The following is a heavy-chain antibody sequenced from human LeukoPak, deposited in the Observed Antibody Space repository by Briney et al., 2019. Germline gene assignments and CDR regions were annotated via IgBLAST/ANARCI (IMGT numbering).Heavy chain of an antibody. CDR2: IRYDGSNK. V-gene: IGHV3-30*02. D-gene: IGHD2-15*01. CDR1: GFTFSSYG. CDR3: AKGLLVSFDY. Sequence: GGSLRLSCAASGFTFSSYGMHWVRQAPGKGLEWVAFIRYDGSNKYYADSVKGRFTISRDNPKNTLYLQMNSLRAEDTAVYYCAKGLLVSFDYWGQGTLVTVSS. J-gene: IGHJ4*02.